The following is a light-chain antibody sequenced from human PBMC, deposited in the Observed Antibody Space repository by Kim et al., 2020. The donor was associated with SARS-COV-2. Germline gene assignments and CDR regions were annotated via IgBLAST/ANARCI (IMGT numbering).Light chain of an antibody. J-gene: IGKJ2*01. CDR1: HSIISSY. CDR3: QQNYNTPYT. V-gene: IGKV1-39*01. Sequence: SSVDKSTTTCRASHSIISSYLNWYHQKPGNAPKLLIYAVSSLEIGVPSRFSGSGSGTDFTLTISSLQLEDFATYYCQQNYNTPYTFGEGTKLEI. CDR2: AVS.